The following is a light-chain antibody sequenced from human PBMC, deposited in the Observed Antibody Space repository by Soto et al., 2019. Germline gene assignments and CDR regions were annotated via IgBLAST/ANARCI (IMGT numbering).Light chain of an antibody. CDR2: AAS. J-gene: IGKJ5*01. Sequence: DIQITQSPPSLSASVGDRVTITCRASQSISTNLAWYQQKPGKAPKLLIYAASSLQSGVPPRFSGSGSGTDFTLTISSLQPEDFAIYYCQQANRVPLSFGQGTRLEIK. CDR3: QQANRVPLS. CDR1: QSISTN. V-gene: IGKV1-12*01.